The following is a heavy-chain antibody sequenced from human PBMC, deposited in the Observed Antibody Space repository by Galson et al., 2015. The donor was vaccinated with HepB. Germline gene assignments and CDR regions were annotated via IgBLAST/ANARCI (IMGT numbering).Heavy chain of an antibody. D-gene: IGHD2-2*01. CDR1: GFTFSSYS. J-gene: IGHJ3*02. Sequence: SLRLSCAASGFTFSSYSMNWVRQAPGKGLEWVSSISSSSSYIYYADSVKGRFTISRDNAKNSLYLQMNSLRAEDTAVYYCARAVGGYCSSTSCRRGWGWAFDIWGQGTMVTVSS. CDR2: ISSSSSYI. V-gene: IGHV3-21*01. CDR3: ARAVGGYCSSTSCRRGWGWAFDI.